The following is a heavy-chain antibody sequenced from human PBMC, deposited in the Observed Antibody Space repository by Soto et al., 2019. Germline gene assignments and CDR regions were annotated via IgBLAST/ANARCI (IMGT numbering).Heavy chain of an antibody. CDR3: ARGSGSCWSGAFSYGLDV. V-gene: IGHV1-8*01. D-gene: IGHD3-3*01. J-gene: IGHJ6*02. CDR2: MNPNSGNT. Sequence: GASVKVSCKASGYTFTSYDINWVRQATGQGLEWMGWMNPNSGNTGYAQKFQGRVTMTRNTSISTAYMELSSLRSEDTAVYYCARGSGSCWSGAFSYGLDVWGQGSTVTVSS. CDR1: GYTFTSYD.